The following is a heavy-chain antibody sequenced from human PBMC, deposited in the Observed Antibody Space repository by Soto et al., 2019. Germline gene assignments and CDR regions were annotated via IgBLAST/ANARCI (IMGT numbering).Heavy chain of an antibody. V-gene: IGHV4-59*01. CDR1: GGSISSYY. D-gene: IGHD2-15*01. CDR3: ASVVAATDGMDV. J-gene: IGHJ6*02. Sequence: NPSETLSLTCTVSGGSISSYYWSWIRQPPGKGLEWIGYIYYSGSTNYNPSLKSRVTISVDTSKNQFSLKLSSVTAADTAVYYCASVVAATDGMDVWGQGTTVTVSS. CDR2: IYYSGST.